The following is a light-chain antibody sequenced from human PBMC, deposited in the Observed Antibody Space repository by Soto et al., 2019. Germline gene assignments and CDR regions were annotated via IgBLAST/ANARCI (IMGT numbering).Light chain of an antibody. CDR3: QQYGSSLYT. CDR1: QSVSSSY. J-gene: IGKJ2*01. CDR2: GAS. Sequence: DIVLTQSPGTLSVSPRERATLSCRTSQSVSSSYLAWYQQKPGQAPRLLIYGASSRDTGIPDRFSGSGSGTDFTLTISRLEPEDFAVYYCQQYGSSLYTFGQGTKVDSK. V-gene: IGKV3-20*01.